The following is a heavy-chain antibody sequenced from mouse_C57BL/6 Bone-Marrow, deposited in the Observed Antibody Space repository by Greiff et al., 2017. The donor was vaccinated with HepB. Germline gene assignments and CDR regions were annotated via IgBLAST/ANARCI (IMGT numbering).Heavy chain of an antibody. D-gene: IGHD3-2*02. CDR1: GFNIKDYY. J-gene: IGHJ3*01. V-gene: IGHV14-1*01. CDR2: IDPEDGDT. Sequence: VQLQQSGAELVRPGASVKLSCTASGFNIKDYYMHWVKQRPEQGLEWIGRIDPEDGDTEYAPKFKGKATMTADTASNTAYLQLSSLTSADTAVYYCTTGQLRLPWFAYWGQGTLVTVSA. CDR3: TTGQLRLPWFAY.